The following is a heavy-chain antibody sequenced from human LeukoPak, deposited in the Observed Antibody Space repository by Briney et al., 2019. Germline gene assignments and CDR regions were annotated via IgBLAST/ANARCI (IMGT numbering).Heavy chain of an antibody. CDR1: GFTFSDYY. Sequence: GGSLRLSCAASGFTFSDYYMSWIRQAPGKGLEWVSYISSSSIYTNYADSVKGRFTISRDNAKNSLYLQMNSLRAEDTAVYYCARGLSGSCYDYWGQGTLVTVAS. D-gene: IGHD2-15*01. V-gene: IGHV3-11*06. CDR2: ISSSSIYT. CDR3: ARGLSGSCYDY. J-gene: IGHJ4*02.